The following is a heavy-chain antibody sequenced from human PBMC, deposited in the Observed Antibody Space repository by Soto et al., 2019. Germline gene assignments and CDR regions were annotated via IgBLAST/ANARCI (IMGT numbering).Heavy chain of an antibody. Sequence: EVQLVESGGALVQPGGSLRLSCAASGFTFSSYWMHWVRQGPGKGLEWVSRIEGDGSSTDYAASVKGRYIISRDNAKSTLFLQLNSLRAEDTAVYYCARDRGGWQLLAHVDLWGQGTLVTVSA. J-gene: IGHJ5*02. CDR2: IEGDGSST. D-gene: IGHD1-26*01. CDR3: ARDRGGWQLLAHVDL. CDR1: GFTFSSYW. V-gene: IGHV3-74*01.